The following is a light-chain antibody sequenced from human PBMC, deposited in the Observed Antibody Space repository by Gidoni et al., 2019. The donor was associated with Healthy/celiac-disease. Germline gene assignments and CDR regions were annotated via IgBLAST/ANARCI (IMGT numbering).Light chain of an antibody. CDR3: MQALQTPPT. J-gene: IGKJ2*01. CDR2: LGS. V-gene: IGKV2-28*01. Sequence: DIVMTQSPLSLPVTPGEPASISCRSSQSLLHSNGYNYLDWYLQKPGQSPPLLIYLGSNRASGVPDRFSGSGSGTDFTLKISRVEAEDVGVYCCMQALQTPPTFGQGTKLEIK. CDR1: QSLLHSNGYNY.